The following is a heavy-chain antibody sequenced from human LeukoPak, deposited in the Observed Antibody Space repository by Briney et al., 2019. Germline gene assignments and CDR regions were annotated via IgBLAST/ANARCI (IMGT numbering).Heavy chain of an antibody. D-gene: IGHD3-10*01. CDR2: ISSASNPI. CDR3: ARDGWFGDYNWFDP. CDR1: GFTFSSYS. J-gene: IGHJ5*02. V-gene: IGHV3-48*01. Sequence: GESLRLSCAASGFTFSSYSMNWVRQAPGKGVEGVSYISSASNPISYADSVQARFTISRDNAKNSLYLQMNSLRAEDTAMYYCARDGWFGDYNWFDPWGQGTLVTVSS.